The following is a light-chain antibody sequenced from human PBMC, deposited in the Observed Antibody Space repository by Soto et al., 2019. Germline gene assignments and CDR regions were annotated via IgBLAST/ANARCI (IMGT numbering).Light chain of an antibody. CDR1: QSVSSF. CDR3: QQRNSWT. CDR2: DAS. V-gene: IGKV3-11*01. J-gene: IGKJ1*01. Sequence: EIVLTQSPATVSLSPGERATLSCRASQSVSSFLLWYQHKPGQAPRLLIYDASSRATGVPARFSGSGSGTDFTLTISSLEPEDFAVYYCQQRNSWTFGKGTKVEIK.